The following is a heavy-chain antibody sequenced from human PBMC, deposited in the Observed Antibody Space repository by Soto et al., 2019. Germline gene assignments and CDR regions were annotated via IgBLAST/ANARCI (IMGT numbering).Heavy chain of an antibody. D-gene: IGHD3-3*01. CDR3: ARDQGITTVGVYSMYCYGIGV. CDR1: GYTFTNSV. Sequence: QVQLVQSGAEVKKPGASVKVSCKASGYTFTNSVIRWVRQAPGQGLEWLGWISTDNGNTNYAQHLQGRVSMTTDTSTSTAYMELSSLRSDDTAVYYCARDQGITTVGVYSMYCYGIGVWGQGTTVTVSS. CDR2: ISTDNGNT. V-gene: IGHV1-18*01. J-gene: IGHJ6*02.